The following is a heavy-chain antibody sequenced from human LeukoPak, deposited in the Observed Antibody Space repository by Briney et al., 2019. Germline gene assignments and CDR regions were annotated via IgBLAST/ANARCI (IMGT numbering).Heavy chain of an antibody. Sequence: ASVKVSCKASGYTFTSYYMHWVRQAPGQGLEWMGIINPSGGSTSYAQKFQGRVTMTRDTSTSTVYMELSSLRSEDTAVYYCVRDLQGYCSSTSCYEMDYYYYGMDVWGQGTTVTVSS. D-gene: IGHD2-2*01. V-gene: IGHV1-46*01. CDR3: VRDLQGYCSSTSCYEMDYYYYGMDV. CDR1: GYTFTSYY. J-gene: IGHJ6*02. CDR2: INPSGGST.